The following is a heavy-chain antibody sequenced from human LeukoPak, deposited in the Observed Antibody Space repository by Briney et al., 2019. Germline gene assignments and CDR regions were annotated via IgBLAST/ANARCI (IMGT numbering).Heavy chain of an antibody. J-gene: IGHJ4*02. V-gene: IGHV3-30*02. CDR1: GFTFSSYG. D-gene: IGHD3-10*01. CDR2: IRYDGSNK. CDR3: AKDHYGSGSLSY. Sequence: GGSLRLSCAASGFTFSSYGMHWVRQAPGKGLEWVAFIRYDGSNKYYAGSVKGRFTISRDNSKNTLYLQMNSLRAEDTAVYYCAKDHYGSGSLSYWGQGTLVTVSS.